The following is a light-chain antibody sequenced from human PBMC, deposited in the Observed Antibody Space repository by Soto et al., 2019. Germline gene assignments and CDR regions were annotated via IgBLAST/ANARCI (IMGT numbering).Light chain of an antibody. CDR2: GTS. V-gene: IGKV3-20*01. CDR3: QQYDTSPYT. CDR1: QSISTTY. J-gene: IGKJ2*01. Sequence: EIVVTQSPGTLSLSPGERATLSCRASQSISTTYLAWYQQRPGQAPRLLIYGTSSRATGIPDRFSGSGSATDLPLTINRLEPEDFALYYCQQYDTSPYTFGQGTKLEIK.